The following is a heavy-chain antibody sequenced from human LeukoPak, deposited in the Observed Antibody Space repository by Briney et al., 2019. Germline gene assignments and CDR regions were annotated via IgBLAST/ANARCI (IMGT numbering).Heavy chain of an antibody. CDR1: GFTFSNYW. CDR3: VRENSGPDY. Sequence: QSGGSLRLSCVASGFTFSNYWMHWVRHVPEKGLVWVSRITGDGSGATYADSVKGRFTISRDNAKNTLYLQMNSLRAEDTAVYYCVRENSGPDYWGQGTLVTVSS. D-gene: IGHD5-12*01. J-gene: IGHJ4*02. CDR2: ITGDGSGA. V-gene: IGHV3-74*03.